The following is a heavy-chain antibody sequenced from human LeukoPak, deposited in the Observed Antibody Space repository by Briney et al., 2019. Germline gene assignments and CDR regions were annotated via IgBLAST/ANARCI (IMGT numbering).Heavy chain of an antibody. D-gene: IGHD4-23*01. V-gene: IGHV4-34*01. CDR2: INHSGST. CDR1: GGSFSGYY. CDR3: AKEGGNGGNSSFDY. Sequence: PSETLSLTCAVYGGSFSGYYWSWIRQPPGKGLEWIGEINHSGSTNYNASVKSRVTISLDTSKNQFSLKLRSVTAADTAVYYCAKEGGNGGNSSFDYWGQGTLVTVSS. J-gene: IGHJ4*02.